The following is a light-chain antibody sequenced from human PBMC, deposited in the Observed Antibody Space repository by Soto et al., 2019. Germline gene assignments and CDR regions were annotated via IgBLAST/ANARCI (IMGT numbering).Light chain of an antibody. Sequence: QSVLTQPPSVSGAPGQRVTISCTGSSSDIGAGYHVHWYQQLPGTAPKLLIYGNNNRPSGVPDRFSGSKSGTSASLAITGLQAEDEADYYCQSYDSSLSGSVFGGGIKVTVL. CDR2: GNN. V-gene: IGLV1-40*01. CDR1: SSDIGAGYH. J-gene: IGLJ3*02. CDR3: QSYDSSLSGSV.